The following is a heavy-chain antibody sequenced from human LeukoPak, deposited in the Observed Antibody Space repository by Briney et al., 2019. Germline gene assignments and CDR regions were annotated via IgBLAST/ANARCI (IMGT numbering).Heavy chain of an antibody. J-gene: IGHJ4*02. CDR1: GFTFSSYG. CDR2: IRYDGSNK. Sequence: GGSLRLSCAASGFTFSSYGMHWVRQAPGKWLEWVAFIRYDGSNKYYADSVKGRFTISRDNSKNTLYLQMNSLRAEDTAVYYCAKVRRVPAATYFDYWGQGTLVTVSS. D-gene: IGHD2-2*01. V-gene: IGHV3-30*02. CDR3: AKVRRVPAATYFDY.